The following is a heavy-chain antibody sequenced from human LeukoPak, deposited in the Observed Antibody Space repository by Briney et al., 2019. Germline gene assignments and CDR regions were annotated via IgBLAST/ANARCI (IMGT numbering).Heavy chain of an antibody. CDR3: VRDLGIAVAPGY. Sequence: GGSLRLSCAASGFTFSRNWMHWVRQAPGKGLVWVSRINSDGSSTNYADSVKGRFTISRDNAKNTLHLQMNSLRAEDTAVYYCVRDLGIAVAPGYWGQGTLVTVSS. V-gene: IGHV3-74*01. J-gene: IGHJ4*02. CDR2: INSDGSST. D-gene: IGHD6-19*01. CDR1: GFTFSRNW.